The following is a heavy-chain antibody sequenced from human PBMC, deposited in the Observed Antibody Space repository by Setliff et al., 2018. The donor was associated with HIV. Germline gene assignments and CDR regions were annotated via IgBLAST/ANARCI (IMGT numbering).Heavy chain of an antibody. CDR2: MNPNSGNT. CDR3: TRGPDYYDTNAFYSAYDYYYGLDV. J-gene: IGHJ6*02. V-gene: IGHV1-8*01. CDR1: GSTFSTYD. Sequence: GASVKVSCKASGSTFSTYDINWVRQAPGQGPEWMGWMNPNSGNTGYAPKLQGRVTMTRNTSISTAYLQMNNLKIDDSGIYYCTRGPDYYDTNAFYSAYDYYYGLDVWGQGTTVTVSS. D-gene: IGHD3-22*01.